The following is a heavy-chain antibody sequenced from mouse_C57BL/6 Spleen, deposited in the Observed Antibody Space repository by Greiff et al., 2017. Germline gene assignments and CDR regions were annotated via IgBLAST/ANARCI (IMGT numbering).Heavy chain of an antibody. Sequence: VQLKESGPELVKPGASVKISCKASGYSFTGYYMNWVKQSPEKSLEWIGEIKPSTGGTTYNQKFKATATLTVDKSSRTAYMQLKSLTSEDSAVYYCAWGNFHFDYWGQGTTLTVSS. CDR2: IKPSTGGT. CDR3: AWGNFHFDY. CDR1: GYSFTGYY. V-gene: IGHV1-42*01. J-gene: IGHJ2*01. D-gene: IGHD2-1*01.